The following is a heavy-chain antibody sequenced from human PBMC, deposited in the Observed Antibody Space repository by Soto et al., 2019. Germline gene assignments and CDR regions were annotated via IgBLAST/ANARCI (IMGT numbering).Heavy chain of an antibody. D-gene: IGHD3-10*01. CDR1: GFTFSSYW. CDR2: INSDGSST. V-gene: IGHV3-74*01. Sequence: EVQLVESGGGLVQPGGSLRLSCAASGFTFSSYWMHWVRQAPGKGLVWVSRINSDGSSTSYADSVKGRFTISRDNAKNTLYLQMNSLRAEDTAVYYCARPPLWFGELPWFDPWGQGTLVTVSS. CDR3: ARPPLWFGELPWFDP. J-gene: IGHJ5*02.